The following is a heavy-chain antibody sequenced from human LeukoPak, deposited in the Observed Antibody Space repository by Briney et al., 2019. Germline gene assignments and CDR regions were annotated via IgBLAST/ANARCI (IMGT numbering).Heavy chain of an antibody. CDR3: ARDSAYNAFDI. J-gene: IGHJ3*02. Sequence: GGSLRLSCAASGFTFSRSWMTWVRLASGEGLEWLGNINEDGSVKNYVGSVKGRFTISRDNAKNSLYLHMNSLSAEDTAVYYCARDSAYNAFDIWGQGTMVTVSS. D-gene: IGHD5-12*01. CDR1: GFTFSRSW. V-gene: IGHV3-7*01. CDR2: INEDGSVK.